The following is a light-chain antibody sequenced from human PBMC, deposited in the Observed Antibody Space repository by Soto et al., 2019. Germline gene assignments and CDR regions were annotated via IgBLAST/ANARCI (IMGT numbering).Light chain of an antibody. CDR1: TSDVGRYNY. J-gene: IGLJ2*01. CDR3: SSYAGINNFDVV. CDR2: EVS. V-gene: IGLV2-8*01. Sequence: QSVLTQPPSASGSPGQSVTICCTGTTSDVGRYNYVSWYQQHPGKAPKLMIYEVSKRPSGIPDRFSGSKFGNTASLTVSGLQAEDEAHYYRSSYAGINNFDVVFGGGTQLTVL.